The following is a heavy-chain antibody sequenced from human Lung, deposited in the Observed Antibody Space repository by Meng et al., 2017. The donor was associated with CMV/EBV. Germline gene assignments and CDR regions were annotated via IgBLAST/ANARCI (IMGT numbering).Heavy chain of an antibody. CDR3: ARDAPYCSSTSCYYSYGLDV. D-gene: IGHD2-2*01. CDR1: GFTFNNYW. CDR2: IKQDGSEK. V-gene: IGHV3-7*01. Sequence: GESXKISCAASGFTFNNYWMTWVRQAPGKGLEWVANIKQDGSEKYYVDSVKGRFTVSRDNAKNSLYLQMNSLRAEDTAVYYCARDAPYCSSTSCYYSYGLDVWGQGTTVT. J-gene: IGHJ6*02.